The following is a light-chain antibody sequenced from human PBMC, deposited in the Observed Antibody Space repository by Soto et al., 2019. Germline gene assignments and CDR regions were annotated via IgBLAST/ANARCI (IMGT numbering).Light chain of an antibody. CDR3: AAWDDSLNGLL. CDR2: GNS. CDR1: SSNIGAGYD. J-gene: IGLJ3*02. V-gene: IGLV1-40*01. Sequence: QSVLTQPPSVSGAPGQRVTISCTGTSSNIGAGYDVHWYQKLPGTAPKLLIYGNSNRPSGVPDRFSGSKSGTSASLAISGLQSEDEAEYYCAAWDDSLNGLLFGGGTKLTVL.